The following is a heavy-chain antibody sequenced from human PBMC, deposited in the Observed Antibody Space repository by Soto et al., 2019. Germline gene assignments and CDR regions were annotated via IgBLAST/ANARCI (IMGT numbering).Heavy chain of an antibody. Sequence: SETLSLTCTVSGDSISSSSNYWGWIRQPPGKGLEWIGSIYYSGNTFYNPSLKSRVTISVVTSMNQFSLKLNSVTAADTAVYYCASHCSSASCYLPAFDYWGQGTLVTVSS. CDR3: ASHCSSASCYLPAFDY. CDR1: GDSISSSSNY. CDR2: IYYSGNT. V-gene: IGHV4-39*01. D-gene: IGHD2-2*01. J-gene: IGHJ4*02.